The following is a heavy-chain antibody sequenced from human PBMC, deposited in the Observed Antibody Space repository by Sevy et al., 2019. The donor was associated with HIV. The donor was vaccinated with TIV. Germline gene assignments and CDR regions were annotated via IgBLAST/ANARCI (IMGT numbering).Heavy chain of an antibody. CDR2: LQSGGST. Sequence: GGSLRLSCEVSGFTVSSKYMSWVRQAPGKGLEWVSVLQSGGSTHYADSVKGRFTISRDNSKNTRYLQMNSLRAEDTAVYYCTRSLASGYFVTFDHWGQGALVTVSS. V-gene: IGHV3-53*01. J-gene: IGHJ4*02. D-gene: IGHD5-12*01. CDR3: TRSLASGYFVTFDH. CDR1: GFTVSSKY.